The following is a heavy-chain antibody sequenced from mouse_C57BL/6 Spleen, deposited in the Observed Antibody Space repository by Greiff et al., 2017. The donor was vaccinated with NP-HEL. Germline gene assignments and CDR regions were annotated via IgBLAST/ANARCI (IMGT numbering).Heavy chain of an antibody. D-gene: IGHD2-1*01. CDR1: GFTFSDYG. V-gene: IGHV5-17*01. CDR3: ARRIYGNYVGAMDY. J-gene: IGHJ4*01. CDR2: ISSGSSTI. Sequence: VQLKESGGGLVKPGGSLKLSCAASGFTFSDYGMHWVRQAPEKGLEWVAYISSGSSTIYYADTVKGRFTISRDNAKNTLFLQMTSLRSEDTAMYYCARRIYGNYVGAMDYWGQGTSVTVSS.